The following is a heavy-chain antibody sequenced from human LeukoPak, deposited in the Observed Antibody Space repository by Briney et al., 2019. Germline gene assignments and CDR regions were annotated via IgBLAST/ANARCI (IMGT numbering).Heavy chain of an antibody. CDR1: GFTFSSYA. V-gene: IGHV3-30-3*01. CDR3: ARSDDESYSSGWYWFDP. J-gene: IGHJ5*02. Sequence: GGSLRLSCAASGFTFSSYAMHWVRQAPGKGLEWVAVISYDGSNKYYADSVKGRFTISRDNSKNTLYLQMNSLRSEDTAVYYCARSDDESYSSGWYWFDPWVQGSLVTVSS. CDR2: ISYDGSNK. D-gene: IGHD6-19*01.